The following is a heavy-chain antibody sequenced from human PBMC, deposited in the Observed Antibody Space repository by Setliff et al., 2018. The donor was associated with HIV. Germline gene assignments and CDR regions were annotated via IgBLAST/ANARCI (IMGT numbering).Heavy chain of an antibody. V-gene: IGHV1-69*13. CDR3: ARDHHSGSDWSRLGAFDI. CDR1: GGTFSSYA. J-gene: IGHJ3*02. Sequence: ASVKVSCKASGGTFSSYAISWVRQAPGQGLEWMGRIIPIFGTANYAQKFQGRVAITADASTSTAYLDLYSLRSEDTAVYYCARDHHSGSDWSRLGAFDIWGQGTVVTV. CDR2: IIPIFGTA. D-gene: IGHD1-26*01.